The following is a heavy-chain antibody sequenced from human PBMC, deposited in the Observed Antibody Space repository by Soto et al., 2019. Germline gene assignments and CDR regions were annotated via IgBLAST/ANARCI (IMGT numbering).Heavy chain of an antibody. D-gene: IGHD3-16*01. V-gene: IGHV4-34*01. Sequence: QVQLQQWGAGLLKPSETLSLTCAVYGGSFSGYYWSWIRQPPGKGLEWIGEINHSGSTNYNPSLKSRVTISVDTSKHQSALKLSSETAAETAVYYCAREVGGGGDYWGQGTLVTVSS. CDR2: INHSGST. J-gene: IGHJ4*02. CDR3: AREVGGGGDY. CDR1: GGSFSGYY.